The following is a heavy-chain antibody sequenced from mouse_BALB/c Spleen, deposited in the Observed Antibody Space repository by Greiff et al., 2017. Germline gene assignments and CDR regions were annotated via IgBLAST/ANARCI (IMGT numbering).Heavy chain of an antibody. CDR1: GYSFTSYW. CDR3: ARNYRYDAMDY. D-gene: IGHD2-14*01. CDR2: INPSNGRT. Sequence: QVQLQQSGADLVKPGASVKLSCKASGYSFTSYWMHWVKQRPGQGLEWIGEINPSNGRTNYNEKFKSKATLTVDKSSSTAYMQLSSLTSEDSAVYYCARNYRYDAMDYWGQGTSVTVSS. V-gene: IGHV1S81*02. J-gene: IGHJ4*01.